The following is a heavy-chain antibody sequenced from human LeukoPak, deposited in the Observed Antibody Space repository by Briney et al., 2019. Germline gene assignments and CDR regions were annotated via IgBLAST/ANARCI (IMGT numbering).Heavy chain of an antibody. D-gene: IGHD6-13*01. CDR1: GFTFSSYW. V-gene: IGHV3-21*01. J-gene: IGHJ4*02. Sequence: GGSLRLSCAASGFTFSSYWMTWVRQAPGKGLEWVSSISSSSSYIYYADSVKGRFTISRDNAKNSLYLQMNSLRAEDTAVYYCARSLSIAAAGTGGYWGQGTLVTVSS. CDR2: ISSSSSYI. CDR3: ARSLSIAAAGTGGY.